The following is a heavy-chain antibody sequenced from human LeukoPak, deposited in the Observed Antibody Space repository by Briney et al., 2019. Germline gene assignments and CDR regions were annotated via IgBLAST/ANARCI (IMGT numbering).Heavy chain of an antibody. Sequence: PSEILSLTCTVSGGSISGSYWSWIRQPPGKGLEWIGYIYYSGTTNYNPSLKSRVTISVDTSKNQFSLKLSSVTAADTAVYYCARLPTDSSSDHYWGQGTLVTVSS. CDR1: GGSISGSY. CDR3: ARLPTDSSSDHY. D-gene: IGHD6-6*01. CDR2: IYYSGTT. J-gene: IGHJ4*02. V-gene: IGHV4-59*08.